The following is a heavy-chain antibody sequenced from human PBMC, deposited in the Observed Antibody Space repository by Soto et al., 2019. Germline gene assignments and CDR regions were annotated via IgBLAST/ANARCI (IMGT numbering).Heavy chain of an antibody. D-gene: IGHD2-2*01. Sequence: PGGSLRLSCAASGFSFSTYTMSWVRRAPGKGLEWVSAISGSGGSPSYADSVQGRFTISRDNPKKTLYLQMNSLRAEDTAVYYCAKARCTTSTCYVPDYWGQGDXVTVSS. J-gene: IGHJ4*02. CDR1: GFSFSTYT. V-gene: IGHV3-23*01. CDR3: AKARCTTSTCYVPDY. CDR2: ISGSGGSP.